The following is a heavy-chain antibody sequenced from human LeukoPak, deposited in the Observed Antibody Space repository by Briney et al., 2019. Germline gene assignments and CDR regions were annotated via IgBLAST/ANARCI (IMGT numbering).Heavy chain of an antibody. V-gene: IGHV3-15*01. CDR3: TSPHSGGYKETFYFYGRDV. J-gene: IGHJ6*02. CDR2: IKRKTDGGTT. Sequence: GGSLRLSCETSGFIFSNAWMNWVRQAPGKGLEWVGRIKRKTDGGTTDYAVPVKDRFTISRDDSKNTLYLQMNSLKTEDTAVYYCTSPHSGGYKETFYFYGRDVWGQGTTVTVSS. D-gene: IGHD1-26*01. CDR1: GFIFSNAW.